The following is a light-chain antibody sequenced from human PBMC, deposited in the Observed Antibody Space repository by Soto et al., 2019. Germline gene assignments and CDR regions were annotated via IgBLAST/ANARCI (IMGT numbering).Light chain of an antibody. V-gene: IGKV3D-20*02. CDR1: QSVSSSY. Sequence: EIVLTQSPGTLSLSPGERATVSCRASQSVSSSYLAWYQQKPSQAPRPLIYGASSRATGIPDRFSGSGSGTDFTLTISSLEPEDSAVYYCQQRHMWPITFGQGTRLEIK. CDR3: QQRHMWPIT. J-gene: IGKJ5*01. CDR2: GAS.